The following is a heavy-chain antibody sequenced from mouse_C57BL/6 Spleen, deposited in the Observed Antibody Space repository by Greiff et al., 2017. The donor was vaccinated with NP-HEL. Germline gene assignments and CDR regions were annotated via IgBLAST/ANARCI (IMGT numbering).Heavy chain of an antibody. V-gene: IGHV5-17*01. Sequence: EVQVVESGGGLVKPGGSLKLSCAASGFTFSDYGMHWVRQAPEKGLEWVAYISSGSSTIYYADTVKGRFTISRDNAKNTLFLQMTSLRSEDTAMYYCAKHYYGSSRYFDVWGTGTTVTVSS. CDR3: AKHYYGSSRYFDV. J-gene: IGHJ1*03. CDR1: GFTFSDYG. CDR2: ISSGSSTI. D-gene: IGHD1-1*01.